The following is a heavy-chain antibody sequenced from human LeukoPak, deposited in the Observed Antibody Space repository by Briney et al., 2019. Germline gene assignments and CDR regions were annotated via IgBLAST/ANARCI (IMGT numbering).Heavy chain of an antibody. CDR1: GFTFSDYN. V-gene: IGHV3-30*14. Sequence: GGSLRLSCAASGFTFSDYNMHWVRQAPGKGLDWVALMSPDGNKKYYADSVKGRFTISRDNSKNTLHLQMNSLRPEDTAVYYCARDLAVAGTRTFDYWGQGTLVTVSS. J-gene: IGHJ4*02. CDR2: MSPDGNKK. CDR3: ARDLAVAGTRTFDY. D-gene: IGHD6-19*01.